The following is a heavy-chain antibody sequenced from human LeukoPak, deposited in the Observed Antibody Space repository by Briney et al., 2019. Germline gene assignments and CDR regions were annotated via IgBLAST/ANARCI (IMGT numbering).Heavy chain of an antibody. Sequence: PGGSLRLSCAASGFIFNSYWMTWVRQAPGKGLEWVANIKQDGSEKYYVDSVKGRFTISRDNAKNSLYLQMNSLRAEDTAVYHCARDLALIAVTWGQGTLVTVSS. V-gene: IGHV3-7*01. CDR1: GFIFNSYW. J-gene: IGHJ4*02. D-gene: IGHD6-19*01. CDR3: ARDLALIAVT. CDR2: IKQDGSEK.